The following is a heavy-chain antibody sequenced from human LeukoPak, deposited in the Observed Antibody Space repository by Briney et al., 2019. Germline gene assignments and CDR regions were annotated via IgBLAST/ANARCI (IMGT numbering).Heavy chain of an antibody. Sequence: GSLRLSCAAAGFTFSSYSMNWVRQAPGKGLEWVSYISSSSSTIYYADSVKGRFTISRDNAKNSLYLQMNSLRAEDTDVYYCARLSVVVPAVDAFDIWGQGTMVTVSS. V-gene: IGHV3-48*01. CDR3: ARLSVVVPAVDAFDI. D-gene: IGHD2-2*01. CDR1: GFTFSSYS. CDR2: ISSSSSTI. J-gene: IGHJ3*02.